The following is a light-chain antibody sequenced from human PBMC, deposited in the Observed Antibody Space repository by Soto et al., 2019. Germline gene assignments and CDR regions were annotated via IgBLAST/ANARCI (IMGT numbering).Light chain of an antibody. J-gene: IGKJ1*01. CDR2: AAS. V-gene: IGKV1-12*01. Sequence: IQMTQSPSSVSASVGDRVTITCRASQGISNWLAWYQQKPGKAPKLLIYAASSLQSGVPSRFSGSGSGTDFTLIISSLQPEDFATYYCQQANSFPPWTFGQGTKVEIK. CDR1: QGISNW. CDR3: QQANSFPPWT.